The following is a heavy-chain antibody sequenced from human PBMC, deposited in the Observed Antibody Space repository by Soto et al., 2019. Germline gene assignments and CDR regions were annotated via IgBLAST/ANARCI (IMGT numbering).Heavy chain of an antibody. CDR1: GDRVSSNSAA. Sequence: PSQTLSLTCVISGDRVSSNSAAWNWIRQSPSRGLEWLGRTYYRSKWYIDYALSVKSRITINPDTTKNQLSLQLDSVTPEDPDVYYCASARYYDAWSGYTSQYYYYGMDVWGQGTTVTVSS. CDR2: TYYRSKWYI. D-gene: IGHD3-3*01. J-gene: IGHJ6*02. V-gene: IGHV6-1*01. CDR3: ASARYYDAWSGYTSQYYYYGMDV.